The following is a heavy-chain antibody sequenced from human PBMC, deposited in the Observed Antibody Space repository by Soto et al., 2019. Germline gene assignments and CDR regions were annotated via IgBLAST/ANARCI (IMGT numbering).Heavy chain of an antibody. Sequence: PGGSLRLSCAASGFTFSSYWMHWVRLAPGKGLVWVSRINSDGSSTSYADSVKGRFTISRDNAKNSLFLQMNSLRAEDTAVYYCARGPHRTAFFDYWGLGTLVTVSS. CDR1: GFTFSSYW. CDR3: ARGPHRTAFFDY. V-gene: IGHV3-74*01. CDR2: INSDGSST. J-gene: IGHJ4*02. D-gene: IGHD1-1*01.